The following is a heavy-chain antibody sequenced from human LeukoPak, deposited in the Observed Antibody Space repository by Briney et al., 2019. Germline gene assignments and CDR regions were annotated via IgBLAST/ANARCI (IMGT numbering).Heavy chain of an antibody. Sequence: PGGSLRLSCAASGFTFDDYAMHWVRQAPGKGLEWVSLISGDGGSKYYAHSVNGRFTISTYNSKNSLYLQMNSLRTEDTALYYCAKDIHDYYYYMDVWGKGTTVTVSS. CDR1: GFTFDDYA. J-gene: IGHJ6*03. CDR2: ISGDGGSK. V-gene: IGHV3-43*02. CDR3: AKDIHDYYYYMDV.